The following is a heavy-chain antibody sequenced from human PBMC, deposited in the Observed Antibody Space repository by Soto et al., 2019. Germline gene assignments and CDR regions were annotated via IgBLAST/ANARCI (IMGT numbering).Heavy chain of an antibody. D-gene: IGHD2-15*01. CDR3: AKVEGVVVAAFDY. Sequence: EVQLLESGGGLVQPGGSLRLSCAASGFTFSSYAMSWVRQAPGKGLEWVSAISGSGGSTYYADSVKGRFTISRDNSKNTLYLQMNSLRAEHTAVYYCAKVEGVVVAAFDYWGQGTLVTVSS. J-gene: IGHJ4*02. V-gene: IGHV3-23*01. CDR1: GFTFSSYA. CDR2: ISGSGGST.